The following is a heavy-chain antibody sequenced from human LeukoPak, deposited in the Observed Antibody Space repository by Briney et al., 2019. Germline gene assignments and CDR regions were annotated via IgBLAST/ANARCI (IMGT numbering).Heavy chain of an antibody. CDR1: GFTFSSYS. Sequence: GGSLRLSCAASGFTFSSYSMNWVRQAPGKGLEWISYISSSSSTIYYADSVKGRFTISRDNAKNSLYLQMNSLRDEDTAVYYCARDQGSGLYNWFDPWGQGTLVTVSS. D-gene: IGHD3-10*01. CDR3: ARDQGSGLYNWFDP. J-gene: IGHJ5*02. V-gene: IGHV3-48*02. CDR2: ISSSSSTI.